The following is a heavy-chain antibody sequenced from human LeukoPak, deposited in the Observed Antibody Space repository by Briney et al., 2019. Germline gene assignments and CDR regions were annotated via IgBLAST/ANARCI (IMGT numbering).Heavy chain of an antibody. D-gene: IGHD3-22*01. Sequence: GWSLRLSCAASGFTFSSYWMSWVRQAPGKGLEWVANIKQDGSEKYYVDSVKGRFTISRDNAKNSLYLQMNSLRAEDTAVYYCAREWSYYYDSSGYYPLYAFDIWGQGTMVTVSS. CDR2: IKQDGSEK. V-gene: IGHV3-7*01. J-gene: IGHJ3*02. CDR1: GFTFSSYW. CDR3: AREWSYYYDSSGYYPLYAFDI.